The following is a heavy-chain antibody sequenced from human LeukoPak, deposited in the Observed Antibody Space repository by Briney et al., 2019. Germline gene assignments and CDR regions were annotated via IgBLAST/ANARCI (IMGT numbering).Heavy chain of an antibody. CDR3: ARGGSLLWFGELSGTNYFDY. J-gene: IGHJ4*02. V-gene: IGHV3-48*03. Sequence: GGSLRLSCAASGFTFSSYEMNWVRQAPGKGPEWVSYISSSGSTIYYADSVKGRFTISRDNAKNSLYLQMNSLRDEDTAVYYCARGGSLLWFGELSGTNYFDYWGQGTLVTVSS. D-gene: IGHD3-10*01. CDR1: GFTFSSYE. CDR2: ISSSGSTI.